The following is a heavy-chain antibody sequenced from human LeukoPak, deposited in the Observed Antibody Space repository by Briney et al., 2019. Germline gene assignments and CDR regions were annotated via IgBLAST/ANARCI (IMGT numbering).Heavy chain of an antibody. Sequence: SETLSLICTVSGGSISSYYWGWIRQPPGKGLEWIGSIYYSGSTYYNPSLKSRVTISVDTSKNQFSLKLSSVTAADTAVYYCARSPPLYYGDYAGGFDYWGQGTLVTVSS. V-gene: IGHV4-39*07. CDR1: GGSISSYY. CDR3: ARSPPLYYGDYAGGFDY. D-gene: IGHD4-17*01. J-gene: IGHJ4*02. CDR2: IYYSGST.